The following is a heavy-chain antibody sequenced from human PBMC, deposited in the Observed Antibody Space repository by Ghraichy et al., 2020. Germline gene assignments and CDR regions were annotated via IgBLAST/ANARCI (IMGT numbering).Heavy chain of an antibody. D-gene: IGHD4-17*01. CDR2: INQDGGNT. CDR3: ARARGTTVTTRFDY. Sequence: GGSLRLSCAASGFTFSGYWMSWVRQAPGKGLEWVANINQDGGNTYYVDSVKGRFTISRDNAKYSLYLQMNSLRADDTAVYYCARARGTTVTTRFDYWGQGTLVTVSS. CDR1: GFTFSGYW. J-gene: IGHJ4*02. V-gene: IGHV3-7*03.